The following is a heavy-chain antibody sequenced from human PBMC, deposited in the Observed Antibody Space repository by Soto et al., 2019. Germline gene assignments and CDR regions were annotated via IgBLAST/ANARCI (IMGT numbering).Heavy chain of an antibody. D-gene: IGHD6-19*01. CDR3: AREGGAMAGLRGMDV. Sequence: QVQLVQSGAEVKKPGASVKISCKASGYTFINYYVHWVRQAPGQGPEWMGIINASGGSTNYAQKLQGRVTMTRDTSTTTVYMEVSSLRSEDTAVYYCAREGGAMAGLRGMDVWGQGTAVTVSS. V-gene: IGHV1-46*04. CDR1: GYTFINYY. J-gene: IGHJ6*01. CDR2: INASGGST.